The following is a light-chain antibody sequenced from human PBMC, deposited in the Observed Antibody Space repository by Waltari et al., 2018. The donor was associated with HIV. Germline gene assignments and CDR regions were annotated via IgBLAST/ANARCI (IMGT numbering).Light chain of an antibody. CDR3: VSYTEKDTFLL. Sequence: QSALTQPPSPSGSPGPSLAISCTGPSTDIGTYNLLSWSHHPPAKPPTLFIHYQHQPGKAPKLLIYDVSRRPPGIPDRFSGTKSGYTASLTVSDLQVEDEADYYCVSYTEKDTFLLFGGGTKLAV. CDR2: DVS. CDR1: STDIGTYNL. V-gene: IGLV2-8*01. J-gene: IGLJ2*01.